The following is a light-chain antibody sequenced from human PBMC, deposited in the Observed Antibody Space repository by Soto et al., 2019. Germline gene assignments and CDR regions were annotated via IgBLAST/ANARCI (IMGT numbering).Light chain of an antibody. CDR3: QQANRFPPD. V-gene: IGKV1-12*01. CDR1: QDISNW. Sequence: DIQMTQSPFSVSASIGDRVTISCRASQDISNWVAWYQQKPGKAPKLRFYSASKFQGGVPSRFIGNGSGTDLTRTLSSRQPEDFATYYGQQANRFPPDFGGGTKVEI. J-gene: IGKJ4*01. CDR2: SAS.